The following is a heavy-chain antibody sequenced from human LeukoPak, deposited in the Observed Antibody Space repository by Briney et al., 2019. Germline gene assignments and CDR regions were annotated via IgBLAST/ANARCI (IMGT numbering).Heavy chain of an antibody. Sequence: ASVKVSCKASGYTFTSYDINWVRQATGQGLEWMGWMNPNSGNTGYAQKFQGRVTITRNTSISTAYMELSSLRSEDTAVYYCARGPPEYDSSGYYYHGSNWFDPWGQGTLVTVSS. V-gene: IGHV1-8*03. CDR3: ARGPPEYDSSGYYYHGSNWFDP. CDR2: MNPNSGNT. CDR1: GYTFTSYD. J-gene: IGHJ5*02. D-gene: IGHD3-22*01.